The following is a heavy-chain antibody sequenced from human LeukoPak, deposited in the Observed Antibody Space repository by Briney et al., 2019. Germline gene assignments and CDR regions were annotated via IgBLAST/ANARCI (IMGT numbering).Heavy chain of an antibody. V-gene: IGHV1-46*01. J-gene: IGHJ6*03. CDR2: INPSGGRT. CDR3: ARDPHYYDSSGYLLVYMDV. CDR1: GYTFTSYY. Sequence: GASVKVSCKASGYTFTSYYMHWVRQAPGQGLGWMGIINPSGGRTSYAQKFQGRVTMTRDMSTSTVYMELSSLRSEDTAVYYCARDPHYYDSSGYLLVYMDVWGKGTTVTVSS. D-gene: IGHD3-22*01.